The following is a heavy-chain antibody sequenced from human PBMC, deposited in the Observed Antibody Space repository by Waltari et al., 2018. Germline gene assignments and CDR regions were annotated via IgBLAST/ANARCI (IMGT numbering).Heavy chain of an antibody. Sequence: VQVLGSGGGLVPVGGSPALSWPGPGFTFAHNVLRLVRQAPGKGLEWVSSISQNGATTYYADSVKGRFTISRDNSQNTLYLEMSSLNAEDTAIYYCVKTEVVLAIPPPWYFDLWGRGALVTVSS. CDR2: ISQNGATT. V-gene: IGHV3-23*01. CDR1: GFTFAHNV. CDR3: VKTEVVLAIPPPWYFDL. D-gene: IGHD2-15*01. J-gene: IGHJ2*01.